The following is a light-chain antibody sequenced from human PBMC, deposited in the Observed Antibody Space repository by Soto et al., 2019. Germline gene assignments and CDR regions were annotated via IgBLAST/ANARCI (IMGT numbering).Light chain of an antibody. CDR1: QSISDT. CDR2: GAS. Sequence: EIVMTQSPATLSVSPGGRATLSCRASQSISDTLAWYQQKPGQAPRLLIHGASTRATGLPGRFSGSGSGTDFTLTISSLQSEDFAVYYCQQYNNWPWTFGQGTKVDIK. CDR3: QQYNNWPWT. J-gene: IGKJ1*01. V-gene: IGKV3-15*01.